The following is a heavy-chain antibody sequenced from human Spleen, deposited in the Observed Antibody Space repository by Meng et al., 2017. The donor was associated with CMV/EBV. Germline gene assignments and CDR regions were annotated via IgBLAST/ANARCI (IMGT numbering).Heavy chain of an antibody. D-gene: IGHD3-3*01. CDR1: GFSFNKYR. CDR3: ARDHFGVVPYY. CDR2: ISDSSDDI. J-gene: IGHJ4*02. Sequence: GESLKISCATSGFSFNKYRMNWVRQAPGKGLEWVSHISDSSDDIYYADSVKGRFTITRDNAKNSLFLQMNSLRAEDTAVYYCARDHFGVVPYYWGQGTLVTVSS. V-gene: IGHV3-21*01.